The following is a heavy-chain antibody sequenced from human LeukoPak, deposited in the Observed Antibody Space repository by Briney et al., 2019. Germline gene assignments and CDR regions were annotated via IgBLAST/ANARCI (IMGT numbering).Heavy chain of an antibody. CDR3: TRVDDYGDYVGIDY. D-gene: IGHD4-17*01. J-gene: IGHJ4*02. CDR2: IRSKAYGGTT. Sequence: GGSLRLSCTASGFTFCDYAMSWFRQAPGKGLEWVGFIRSKAYGGTTEYAASVKGRFTISRDDSKSIAYLQMNSLKTEGTAVYYCTRVDDYGDYVGIDYWGQGTLVTVSS. CDR1: GFTFCDYA. V-gene: IGHV3-49*03.